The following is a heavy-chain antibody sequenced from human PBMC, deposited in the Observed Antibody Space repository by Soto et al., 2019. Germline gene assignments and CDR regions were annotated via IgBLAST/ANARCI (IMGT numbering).Heavy chain of an antibody. D-gene: IGHD6-13*01. V-gene: IGHV4-31*03. J-gene: IGHJ6*02. CDR3: ARDPSIADFYGMDV. CDR2: IYYSGST. Sequence: QVQLQESGPGLVKPSQTLSLTCSVSGGSISSGGNYWNWIRQHPGKGLEWIGYIYYSGSTYYNPSLKSRATISVDTSKNQFSLKLSSVTAADTAVYYCARDPSIADFYGMDVWGQGTTVTVSS. CDR1: GGSISSGGNY.